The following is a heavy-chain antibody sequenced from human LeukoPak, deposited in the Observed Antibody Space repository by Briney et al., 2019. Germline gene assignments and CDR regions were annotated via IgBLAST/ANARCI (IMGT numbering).Heavy chain of an antibody. D-gene: IGHD3-22*01. Sequence: SGPTLVNPTQTLTLTCTLSGFSLSTSGMCVSWIRQPPGKALEWLARIDWDDDKYYSTSLKTRLTISKDTSKNQVVLTMTNMDPVDTATYYCARSRLYYYNSSGYFDAFDIWGQGTMVTVSS. J-gene: IGHJ3*02. CDR2: IDWDDDK. V-gene: IGHV2-70*11. CDR3: ARSRLYYYNSSGYFDAFDI. CDR1: GFSLSTSGMC.